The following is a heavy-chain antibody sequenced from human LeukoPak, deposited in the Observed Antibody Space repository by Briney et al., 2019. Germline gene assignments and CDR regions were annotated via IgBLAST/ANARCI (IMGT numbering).Heavy chain of an antibody. J-gene: IGHJ4*02. CDR3: ARETRGSYVPGLDS. CDR1: GFTFSSYW. CDR2: INSDGSST. V-gene: IGHV3-74*01. D-gene: IGHD1-26*01. Sequence: PGGSLRLSCAASGFTFSSYWMHWVRQAPGKGLVWVSRINSDGSSTSYADSVKGRFTTSRDNAKNTLYLQMNSLRAEDTAVYYCARETRGSYVPGLDSWGQGTLVTVSS.